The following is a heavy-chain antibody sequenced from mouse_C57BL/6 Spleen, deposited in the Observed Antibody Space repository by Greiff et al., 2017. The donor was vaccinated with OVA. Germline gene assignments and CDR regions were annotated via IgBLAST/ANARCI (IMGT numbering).Heavy chain of an antibody. Sequence: QVQLQQPGAELVRPGSSVKLSCKASGYTFTSYWMHWVKQRPIQGLEWIGNIDPSDSETHYNQKFKDKATLTVDKSSSTAYMQLSSLTSEDSAVYYCARLHYREYYFDYWGQGTTLTVSS. CDR1: GYTFTSYW. D-gene: IGHD2-14*01. J-gene: IGHJ2*01. CDR2: IDPSDSET. V-gene: IGHV1-52*01. CDR3: ARLHYREYYFDY.